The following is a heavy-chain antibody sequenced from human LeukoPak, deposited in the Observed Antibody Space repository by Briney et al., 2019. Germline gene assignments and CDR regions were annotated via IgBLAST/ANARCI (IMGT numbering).Heavy chain of an antibody. D-gene: IGHD2-15*01. CDR1: GFAFSNYA. V-gene: IGHV3-23*01. CDR2: ISGSGGDT. J-gene: IGHJ4*02. CDR3: ARQIGYCSGGSCYFDN. Sequence: GGSLRLSCAASGFAFSNYAMSWVRQAPGTGLQWVSAISGSGGDTYHADSVKGRFTISRDKSKNTVVLQMNSLRVDDMGVYYCARQIGYCSGGSCYFDNWGQGTLVTVSS.